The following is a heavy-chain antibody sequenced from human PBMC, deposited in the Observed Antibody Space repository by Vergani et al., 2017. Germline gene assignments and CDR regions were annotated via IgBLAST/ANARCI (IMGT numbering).Heavy chain of an antibody. CDR2: ISSSSSYI. D-gene: IGHD3-22*01. V-gene: IGHV3-21*01. J-gene: IGHJ5*02. CDR3: AREGRYYDSSGYSRP. CDR1: GFTLSSYS. Sequence: EVQLVESGGGLVKPGGSLRLSCAASGFTLSSYSMNWVRQAPGKGLEWVSSISSSSSYIYYADSVKGRFTISRDNAKNSLYLQMNSLRAEDTAVYYCAREGRYYDSSGYSRPWGQGTLVTVSS.